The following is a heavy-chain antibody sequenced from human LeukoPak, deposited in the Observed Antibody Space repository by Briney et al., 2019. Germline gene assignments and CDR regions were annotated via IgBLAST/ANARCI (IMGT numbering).Heavy chain of an antibody. CDR3: AKDYGNYRGF. CDR1: GFTFAQYM. V-gene: IGHV3-43*01. CDR2: ITWDGTTT. J-gene: IGHJ4*02. Sequence: GGSLRLSCAASGFTFAQYMMHWVCQVPGKGLEGVCHITWDGTTTHCADSVKGRFTLSRDNRKNALYLQMNSLRIEDTALYYCAKDYGNYRGFWGQGTLVTVSS. D-gene: IGHD3-22*01.